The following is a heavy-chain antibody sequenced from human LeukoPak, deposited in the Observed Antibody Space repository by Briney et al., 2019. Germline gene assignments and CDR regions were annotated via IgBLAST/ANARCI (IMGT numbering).Heavy chain of an antibody. CDR3: ARCSGGSCSH. CDR1: GGSFSGYY. D-gene: IGHD2-15*01. J-gene: IGHJ4*02. CDR2: INHSGST. Sequence: SETLSLTCAVYGGSFSGYYWSWIRQPPGKGLEWIGEINHSGSTNYNPSLKSRVTISVDTSKNQFSLKLSSVTAADTAVYYCARCSGGSCSHWGQGTLVTVSS. V-gene: IGHV4-34*01.